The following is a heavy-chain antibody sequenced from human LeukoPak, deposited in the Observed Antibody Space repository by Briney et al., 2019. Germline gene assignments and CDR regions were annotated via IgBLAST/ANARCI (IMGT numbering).Heavy chain of an antibody. J-gene: IGHJ5*02. CDR3: ARDRLRLGYERTNLFDP. CDR1: GYSFTGHY. CDR2: INPNNGGT. Sequence: ASVKVSCKASGYSFTGHYIHWVRQAPGQGLEWMGWINPNNGGTNYGQKFQGRVTMTRDTSISTAYMELSRLRSDDTAVYYCARDRLRLGYERTNLFDPWGQGTLVTVSS. V-gene: IGHV1-2*02. D-gene: IGHD2-15*01.